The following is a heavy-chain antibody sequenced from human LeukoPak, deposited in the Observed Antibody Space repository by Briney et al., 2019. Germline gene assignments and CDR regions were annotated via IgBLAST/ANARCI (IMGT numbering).Heavy chain of an antibody. CDR1: GGTFSSYA. Sequence: GASVKVSCKASGGTFSSYAISWVRQAPGQGLECMGGIIPIFGTANYAQKFQGRVTITADESTSTAYMELSSLRSEDTAVYYCARGGAPGLDDYCGGDCYYYYYYMDVWGKGTTVTISS. V-gene: IGHV1-69*13. D-gene: IGHD2-21*02. CDR3: ARGGAPGLDDYCGGDCYYYYYYMDV. J-gene: IGHJ6*03. CDR2: IIPIFGTA.